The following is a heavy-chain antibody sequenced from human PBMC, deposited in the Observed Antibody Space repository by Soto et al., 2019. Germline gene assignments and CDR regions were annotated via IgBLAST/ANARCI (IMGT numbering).Heavy chain of an antibody. CDR1: RDAITSSS. CDR3: ARRAPPMDV. CDR2: ISAYNGNT. V-gene: IGHV1-18*01. Sequence: SVELCSKAPRDAITSSSRCWVQQAPGQGLEWMGWISAYNGNTNYAQQLQGRVTMTTDTSTSTAYMELRSLRSDDTAVYFCARRAPPMDVWGQGTTVTVSS. J-gene: IGHJ6*02.